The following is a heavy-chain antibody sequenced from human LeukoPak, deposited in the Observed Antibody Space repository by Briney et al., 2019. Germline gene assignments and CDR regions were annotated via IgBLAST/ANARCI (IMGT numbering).Heavy chain of an antibody. CDR1: GYTFTSYG. Sequence: ASVKVSCKASGYTFTSYGISWVRQAPGQGLEWMGWISAYNGNTNYAQNLQGRVTMTTDSSTSTAYMELRSLRSDDTAVYYCARETGYYDSSGSSNWFDPWGQGTLVTVSS. CDR3: ARETGYYDSSGSSNWFDP. D-gene: IGHD3-22*01. V-gene: IGHV1-18*01. J-gene: IGHJ5*02. CDR2: ISAYNGNT.